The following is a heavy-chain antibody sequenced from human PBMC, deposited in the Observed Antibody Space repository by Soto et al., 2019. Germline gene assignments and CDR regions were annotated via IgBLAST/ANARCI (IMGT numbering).Heavy chain of an antibody. CDR2: IRSKANSYAT. CDR1: GFTFSGSA. J-gene: IGHJ5*02. Sequence: GGSLRLSCAASGFTFSGSAMHWVRQASGKGLEWVGRIRSKANSYATAYAASVKGRFTISRDDSKNTAYLQMNSLKTEDTAVYYCTRHSIAAAGSTRFDPWGQGTLVTVSS. V-gene: IGHV3-73*01. CDR3: TRHSIAAAGSTRFDP. D-gene: IGHD6-13*01.